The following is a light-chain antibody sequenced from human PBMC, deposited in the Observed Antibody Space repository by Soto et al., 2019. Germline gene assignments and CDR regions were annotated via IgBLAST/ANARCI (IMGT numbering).Light chain of an antibody. CDR2: GAS. Sequence: EIVLTQSPGTLSLSPGERATLSCRASQSVSRNYLAWYQHKPGQAPTLLIYGASRRTPGIPDRFSGSGSGTDFTLTISRLEPEDFAVYYCQQYGDSPRTFGQGTKVEIK. V-gene: IGKV3-20*01. J-gene: IGKJ1*01. CDR1: QSVSRNY. CDR3: QQYGDSPRT.